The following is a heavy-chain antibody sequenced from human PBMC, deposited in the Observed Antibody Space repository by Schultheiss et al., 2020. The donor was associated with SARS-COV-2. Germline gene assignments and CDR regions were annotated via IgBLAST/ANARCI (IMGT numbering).Heavy chain of an antibody. CDR1: GFTFSSYG. V-gene: IGHV3-33*01. CDR2: IWYDGSNK. CDR3: ARGGYSSSSVSWFDP. Sequence: GGSLRLSCAASGFTFSSYGMHWVCQAPGKGLEWVAVIWYDGSNKYYADSVKGRFTISRDNSKNTLYLQMNSLRAEDTAVYYCARGGYSSSSVSWFDPWGQGTLVTVSS. J-gene: IGHJ5*02. D-gene: IGHD6-6*01.